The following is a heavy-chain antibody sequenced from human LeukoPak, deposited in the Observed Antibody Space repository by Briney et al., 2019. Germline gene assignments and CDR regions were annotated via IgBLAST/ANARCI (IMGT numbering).Heavy chain of an antibody. Sequence: SETLSLTCTVSGGSISNYYWSWIRQPPGKGLEWIGYIYYGGSTHYNPSLKSRVTMSVDTSNNQFSLKLGSVTAADTAVYYCASTGYSSSWYPSAEYFQHWGQGTLVTVSS. J-gene: IGHJ1*01. CDR3: ASTGYSSSWYPSAEYFQH. D-gene: IGHD6-13*01. CDR2: IYYGGST. V-gene: IGHV4-59*01. CDR1: GGSISNYY.